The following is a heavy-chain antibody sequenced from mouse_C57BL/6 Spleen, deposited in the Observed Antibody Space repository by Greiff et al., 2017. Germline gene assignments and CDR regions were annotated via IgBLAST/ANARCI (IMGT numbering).Heavy chain of an antibody. CDR2: FDPETGGT. Sequence: QVQLQQSGAELVRPGASVTLSCKASGYTFTDYEMHWVKQTPVHGLEWIGAFDPETGGTAYNQKFKGKAILTADKSSSTAYMELRSLTSEDSAVYYCTPNWDVYAMDYWGQGTSVTVSS. D-gene: IGHD4-1*01. CDR3: TPNWDVYAMDY. V-gene: IGHV1-15*01. J-gene: IGHJ4*01. CDR1: GYTFTDYE.